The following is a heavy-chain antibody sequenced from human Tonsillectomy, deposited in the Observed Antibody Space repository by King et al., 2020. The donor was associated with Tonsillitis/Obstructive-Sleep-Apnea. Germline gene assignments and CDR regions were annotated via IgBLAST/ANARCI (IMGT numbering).Heavy chain of an antibody. V-gene: IGHV3-30*04. Sequence: VQLVESGGGVVQPGRSLRLSCAASGFTFSSYAMYWVRQAPGKGLEWVAIISYDGSNKYYADSVKGRFTISRDNSKNTLYLQLNSLRAEDTAVYYCARDSLGHYFDYWGQGPLVTVSS. CDR2: ISYDGSNK. D-gene: IGHD3-16*01. CDR1: GFTFSSYA. J-gene: IGHJ4*02. CDR3: ARDSLGHYFDY.